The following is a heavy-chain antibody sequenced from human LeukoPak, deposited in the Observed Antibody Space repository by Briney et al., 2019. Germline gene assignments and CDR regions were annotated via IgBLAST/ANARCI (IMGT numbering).Heavy chain of an antibody. Sequence: GGSLRLSCTVSGFTVSSNSMSWVRQTPGKGLEWVSYISGSGSTIYYADSVKGRFTISRDNAKNSLYLQMNSLRAEDTAVYYCARVSSSSYYYYYYMDVWGKGTTVTVSS. D-gene: IGHD6-6*01. CDR3: ARVSSSSYYYYYYMDV. CDR2: ISGSGSTI. J-gene: IGHJ6*03. CDR1: GFTVSSNS. V-gene: IGHV3-48*04.